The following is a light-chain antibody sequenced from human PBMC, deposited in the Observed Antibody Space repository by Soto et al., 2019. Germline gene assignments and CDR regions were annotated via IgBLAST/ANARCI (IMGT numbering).Light chain of an antibody. J-gene: IGKJ1*01. CDR1: QSVSSN. V-gene: IGKV3-15*01. CDR3: QQYDNWRT. Sequence: EIVMTQSPATLSVSPGGRATLSCRASQSVSSNLVWYQQKPGQAPRLLISGASTRAPGVPARFSGSGSGTEFTLTISSLQSEDFAVYYCQQYDNWRTFGQGTKVDIK. CDR2: GAS.